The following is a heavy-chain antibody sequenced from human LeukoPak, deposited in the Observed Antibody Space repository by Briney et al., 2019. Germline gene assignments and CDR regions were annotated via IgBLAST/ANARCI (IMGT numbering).Heavy chain of an antibody. J-gene: IGHJ4*02. D-gene: IGHD3-22*01. Sequence: GGSLRLSCAASGFTFSSYGMHWVRQAPGKGLEWVSVIYSGGSTYYADSVKGRFTISRDNSKNTLYLQMNSLRAEDTAVYYCARGPLISGYYDSSGYYPDWGQGTLVTVSS. V-gene: IGHV3-53*01. CDR3: ARGPLISGYYDSSGYYPD. CDR2: IYSGGST. CDR1: GFTFSSYG.